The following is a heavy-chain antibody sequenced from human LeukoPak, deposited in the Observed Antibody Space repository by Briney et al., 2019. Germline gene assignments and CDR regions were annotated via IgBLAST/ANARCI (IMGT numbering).Heavy chain of an antibody. CDR1: GFTFSSYE. D-gene: IGHD3-10*01. Sequence: PGGSLRLSCAASGFTFSSYEMNWVRQAPGKGLEWVSYISSSGSTIYYADSVKGRFTISRDSAKNSLYLQMNSLRAEDTAVYYCARVSAGGPFDYWGQGTLVTVSS. CDR3: ARVSAGGPFDY. J-gene: IGHJ4*02. V-gene: IGHV3-48*03. CDR2: ISSSGSTI.